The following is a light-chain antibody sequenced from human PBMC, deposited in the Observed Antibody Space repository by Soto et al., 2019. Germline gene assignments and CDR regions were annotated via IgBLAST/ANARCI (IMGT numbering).Light chain of an antibody. J-gene: IGKJ1*01. V-gene: IGKV3-11*01. CDR3: QQYTDWPLT. CDR1: QSVSIY. CDR2: GVS. Sequence: EIVLTQSPATLSLSPGERATLSCRASQSVSIYLAWYQQKPGQAPRLLIYGVSSRATGVPDRFSGSGSGTDFTLTISRLEPEDFAVYYCQQYTDWPLTFGQGTKVEVK.